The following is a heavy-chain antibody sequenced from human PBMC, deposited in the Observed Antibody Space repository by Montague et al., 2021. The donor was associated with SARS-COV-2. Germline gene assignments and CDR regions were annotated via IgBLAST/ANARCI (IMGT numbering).Heavy chain of an antibody. D-gene: IGHD3-9*01. CDR3: ARTGLGAYDILTGYTVNAFDM. Sequence: SETLSLTCAVYGGSFSGYYWSWIRQPPGKGLEWIGEITHSGSTNYNPSLKSRVTISLDTSTNQFSLKLSSVTAADTAVYYCARTGLGAYDILTGYTVNAFDMWGQGTMVTVSS. CDR1: GGSFSGYY. V-gene: IGHV4-34*01. J-gene: IGHJ3*02. CDR2: ITHSGST.